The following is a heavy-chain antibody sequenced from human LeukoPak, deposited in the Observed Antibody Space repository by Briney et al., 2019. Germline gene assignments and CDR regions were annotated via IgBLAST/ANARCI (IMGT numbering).Heavy chain of an antibody. V-gene: IGHV4-39*01. CDR2: IYYSGST. Sequence: SETLSLTCTVSGGSISSSSYYWGWIRQPPGKGLEWIGSIYYSGSTYYNPSLKSRVTISVDTSKNQFSLKLSSVTAADTAVYYCWRASGAFYDYYMDVWGKGTTVTISS. J-gene: IGHJ6*03. CDR3: WRASGAFYDYYMDV. CDR1: GGSISSSSYY. D-gene: IGHD3-10*01.